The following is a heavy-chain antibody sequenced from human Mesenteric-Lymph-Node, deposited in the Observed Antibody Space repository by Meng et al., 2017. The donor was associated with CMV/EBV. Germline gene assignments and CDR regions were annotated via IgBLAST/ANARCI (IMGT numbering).Heavy chain of an antibody. CDR1: GYTFTGYY. CDR3: ARAWLTPDDYYYGMDV. Sequence: ASVKVSCKASGYTFTGYYMHWVRQAPGQGLEWMGWINPNSGGTNYAQKFQGRVTMTRDTSISTAYMELSSLRSDDTAVYYCARAWLTPDDYYYGMDVWGQGTTVTVSS. J-gene: IGHJ6*02. D-gene: IGHD5-12*01. CDR2: INPNSGGT. V-gene: IGHV1-2*02.